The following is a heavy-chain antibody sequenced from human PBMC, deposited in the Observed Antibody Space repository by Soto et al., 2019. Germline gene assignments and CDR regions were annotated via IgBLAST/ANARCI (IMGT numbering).Heavy chain of an antibody. J-gene: IGHJ4*02. Sequence: QVQLVQSGAEVKKPGASVKVSCKASGYSFTNYGISWVRQAPGQGPEWMGWISGHNGATKHPQSLQGRVTMTTDTSRNTAYMELSSLRSDDTAVYYCARHRFNYYDNTVYYYFDYWGQGTLVTVSS. V-gene: IGHV1-18*04. CDR3: ARHRFNYYDNTVYYYFDY. CDR2: ISGHNGAT. CDR1: GYSFTNYG. D-gene: IGHD3-22*01.